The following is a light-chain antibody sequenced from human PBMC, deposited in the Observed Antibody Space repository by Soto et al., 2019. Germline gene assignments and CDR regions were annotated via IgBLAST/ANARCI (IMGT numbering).Light chain of an antibody. CDR1: SSDVGGYDY. V-gene: IGLV2-11*01. Sequence: QSALTQARSVSGSPGQSVTISCTGTSSDVGGYDYVSWYQQHPGKAPKLMIYDVSNRPSGVPDRFSGSKSGNTASLTISGLQAEDEADYYCCSYAGSSWVFGGGTKVTVL. J-gene: IGLJ3*02. CDR2: DVS. CDR3: CSYAGSSWV.